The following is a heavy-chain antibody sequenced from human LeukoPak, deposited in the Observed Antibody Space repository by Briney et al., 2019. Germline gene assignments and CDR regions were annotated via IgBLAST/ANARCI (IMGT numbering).Heavy chain of an antibody. CDR3: ARGYCDSSGYLVFSYYFDY. V-gene: IGHV1-2*04. CDR2: INPNSGGT. Sequence: ASVKVSCKASGYTFTGYYMHWVRQAPGQRLEWMGWINPNSGGTNYAQKFQGWVTMTRDTSISTAYMELSRLRSDDTAVYYCARGYCDSSGYLVFSYYFDYWGQGTLVTVSS. D-gene: IGHD3-22*01. J-gene: IGHJ4*02. CDR1: GYTFTGYY.